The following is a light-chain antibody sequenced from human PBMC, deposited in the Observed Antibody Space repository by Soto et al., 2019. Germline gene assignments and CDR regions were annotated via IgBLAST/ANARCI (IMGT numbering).Light chain of an antibody. CDR3: QQYNSYPIT. V-gene: IGKV3-11*01. Sequence: EIVLTQSPATLSLSPGERATLSCRASQSVSGYLAWYQQKPGQAPRLLIYDASKRATGIPARFSGSGFGTDFTLTISSLQPDDFATYYCQQYNSYPITFGQGTRLEIK. CDR1: QSVSGY. J-gene: IGKJ5*01. CDR2: DAS.